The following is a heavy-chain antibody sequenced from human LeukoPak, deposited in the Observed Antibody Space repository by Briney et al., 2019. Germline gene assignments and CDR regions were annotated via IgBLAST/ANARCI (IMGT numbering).Heavy chain of an antibody. Sequence: GGSLRLSCAASGFTFSSYAVSWVRQAPGKGLKRVSSISGSGGSTYSADSVKGRFTISRDSSKNTLYLQMNSLRAEDTALYYCAKDRSCTNDICHGDFDYWGQGTLVTVSS. J-gene: IGHJ4*02. D-gene: IGHD2-8*01. CDR1: GFTFSSYA. CDR2: ISGSGGST. V-gene: IGHV3-23*01. CDR3: AKDRSCTNDICHGDFDY.